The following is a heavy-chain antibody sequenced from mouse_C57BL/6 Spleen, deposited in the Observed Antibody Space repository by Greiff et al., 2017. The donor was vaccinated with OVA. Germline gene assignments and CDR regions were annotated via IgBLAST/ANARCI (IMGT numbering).Heavy chain of an antibody. V-gene: IGHV5-6*01. Sequence: EVHLVESGGDLVKPGGSLKLSCAASGFTFSSYGMSWVRQTPDKRLEWVATISSGGSYTYYPDSVKGRFTISRDNAKNTLYLQMSSLKSEDTAMYYCARHAHYAMDYWGQGTSVTVSS. J-gene: IGHJ4*01. CDR1: GFTFSSYG. CDR3: ARHAHYAMDY. CDR2: ISSGGSYT.